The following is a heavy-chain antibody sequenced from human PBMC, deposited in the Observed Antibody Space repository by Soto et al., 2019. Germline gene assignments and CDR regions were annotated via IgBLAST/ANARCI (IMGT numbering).Heavy chain of an antibody. CDR3: ARGGHYYDSSSDY. CDR1: GFTFSSYS. Sequence: GGSLRLSCAASGFTFSSYSMNWVRQAPGKGLEWVSSISSSSSYIYYADSVKGRFTISRDNAKNSLYLQMNSLRAEDTAVYYCARGGHYYDSSSDYWGQGTLVTVSS. CDR2: ISSSSSYI. J-gene: IGHJ4*02. V-gene: IGHV3-21*01. D-gene: IGHD3-22*01.